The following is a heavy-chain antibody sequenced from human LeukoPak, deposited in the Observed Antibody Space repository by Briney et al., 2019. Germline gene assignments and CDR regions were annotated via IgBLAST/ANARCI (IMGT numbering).Heavy chain of an antibody. Sequence: SETLSLTCTVSGGSISSSSYYWGWIRQPPGKGLEWIGSIYYSGSTYYNPSLKSRVTISVDTSKNQFSLKLSSVTAADTAVYYCARQPGGGFDCWGQGTLVTVSS. CDR3: ARQPGGGFDC. D-gene: IGHD3-16*01. V-gene: IGHV4-39*01. CDR1: GGSISSSSYY. J-gene: IGHJ4*02. CDR2: IYYSGST.